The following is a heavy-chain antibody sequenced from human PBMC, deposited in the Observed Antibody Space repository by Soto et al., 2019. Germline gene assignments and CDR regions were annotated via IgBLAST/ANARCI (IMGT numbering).Heavy chain of an antibody. CDR2: IYYSGST. CDR3: ARAAFRPTVVVIGRGFYYYGMDV. Sequence: SETLSLTCTVSDGSVSSTNRYWSWIRQPPGRGLEWVEYIYYSGSTNYNPSLRSRVTISVDTSRNHFSLQLSSVTAADTALYYCARAAFRPTVVVIGRGFYYYGMDVWGQGTTVT. J-gene: IGHJ6*02. V-gene: IGHV4-61*01. D-gene: IGHD3-22*01. CDR1: DGSVSSTNRY.